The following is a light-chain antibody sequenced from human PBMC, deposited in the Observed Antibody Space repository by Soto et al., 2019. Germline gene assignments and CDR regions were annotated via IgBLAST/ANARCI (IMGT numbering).Light chain of an antibody. Sequence: EIVLTQSPATLSLSPGESATLSCRASQSVSSYLAWYQQKPGQAPRLLTYDASNRATGIPARFSGSGSGTDFTLTISSLEPEDFAVYYCQQRSYWLTFGGGTKV. CDR3: QQRSYWLT. CDR2: DAS. J-gene: IGKJ4*01. CDR1: QSVSSY. V-gene: IGKV3-11*01.